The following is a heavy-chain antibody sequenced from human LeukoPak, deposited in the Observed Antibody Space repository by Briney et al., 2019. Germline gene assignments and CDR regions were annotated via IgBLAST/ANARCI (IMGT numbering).Heavy chain of an antibody. Sequence: PGGPLRHSCAASGFTFHTYLLPGVRQAPGKELHWVANIKEDGSDKYYADSVRGRFAISRDNAKNSLYLQMNTLTVADTAIYYCARDHVSGYYAYWGQGTLVTVSS. CDR2: IKEDGSDK. J-gene: IGHJ4*02. V-gene: IGHV3-7*01. CDR1: GFTFHTYL. CDR3: ARDHVSGYYAY. D-gene: IGHD5/OR15-5a*01.